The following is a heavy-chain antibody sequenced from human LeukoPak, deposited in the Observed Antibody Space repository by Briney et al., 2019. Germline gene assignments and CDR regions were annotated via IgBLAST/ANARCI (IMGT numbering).Heavy chain of an antibody. Sequence: GGSLRLSCAASGFTFSTYAMSWGRQAPGKGLEWGSPISGSGVSTYYADSVKGRFTISRDNSKNTLYLQMNSLRAEDTAVYYCAKRLAAAVDVVPDAFDIWGQGTMVTVSS. CDR2: ISGSGVST. CDR1: GFTFSTYA. J-gene: IGHJ3*02. CDR3: AKRLAAAVDVVPDAFDI. D-gene: IGHD6-13*01. V-gene: IGHV3-23*01.